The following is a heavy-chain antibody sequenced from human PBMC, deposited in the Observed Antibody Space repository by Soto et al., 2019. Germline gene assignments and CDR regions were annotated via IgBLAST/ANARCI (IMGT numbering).Heavy chain of an antibody. D-gene: IGHD3-3*01. CDR1: GFTFTSSA. CDR2: IVVGSGNT. V-gene: IGHV1-58*01. J-gene: IGHJ6*02. Sequence: SVKVSCKASGFTFTSSAVQRVRQARGQRLEWIGWIVVGSGNTNYAQKFQERVTITRDMSTSTAYMELSSLRSEDTAVYYCAAGDPEALWSGYYTPNYYYYGMDVWGQGTTVTVSS. CDR3: AAGDPEALWSGYYTPNYYYYGMDV.